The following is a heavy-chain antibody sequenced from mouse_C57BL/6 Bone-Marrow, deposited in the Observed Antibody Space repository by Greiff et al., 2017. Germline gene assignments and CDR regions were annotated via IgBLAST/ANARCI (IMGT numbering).Heavy chain of an antibody. D-gene: IGHD1-1*01. V-gene: IGHV1-81*01. Sequence: VQLLQSGAELARPGASVKLSCKASGYTFTSYGIRWVKQRPGQGLEWIGEIYPRSGNTYYNEKFKGKATLTADKSSSTAYMELRSLTSEDSAVYFCARSYCYGSSCVGYWGQGTTLTVSS. J-gene: IGHJ2*01. CDR2: IYPRSGNT. CDR1: GYTFTSYG. CDR3: ARSYCYGSSCVGY.